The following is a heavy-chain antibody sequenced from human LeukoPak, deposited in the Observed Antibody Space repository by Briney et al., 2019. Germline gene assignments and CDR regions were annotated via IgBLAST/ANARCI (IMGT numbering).Heavy chain of an antibody. CDR2: IYHSGST. Sequence: SETLSLTCTVSGYSISSGYYWGWIRQPPRKGLEWIGSIYHSGSTYYNPSLKSRVTISVNTPKNQFSLKLSPVTAADTAVYYWARCEVFMDVWGKGTTVTVSS. J-gene: IGHJ6*03. V-gene: IGHV4-38-2*02. CDR3: ARCEVFMDV. CDR1: GYSISSGYY.